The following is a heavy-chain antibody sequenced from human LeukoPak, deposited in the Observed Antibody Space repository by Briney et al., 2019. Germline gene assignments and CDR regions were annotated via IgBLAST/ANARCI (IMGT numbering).Heavy chain of an antibody. Sequence: LSEPLSLTCVLYGAYLRGYYWRWIRPPPPKGLACIEEINDGGTTNYNPSLKSRVSISIDRSKNHFYLILTSVTAADTATYYCARSFYSNYDKWFDPWGQGTLVTVSS. J-gene: IGHJ5*02. CDR3: ARSFYSNYDKWFDP. V-gene: IGHV4-34*01. CDR1: GAYLRGYY. D-gene: IGHD4-11*01. CDR2: INDGGTT.